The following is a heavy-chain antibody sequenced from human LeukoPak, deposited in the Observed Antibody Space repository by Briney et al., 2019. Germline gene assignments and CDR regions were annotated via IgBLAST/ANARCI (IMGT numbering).Heavy chain of an antibody. CDR2: TIPIFGTA. V-gene: IGHV1-69*05. Sequence: GSSVNVSFKSSVGTFSSYAISWVRQAPGQGLEWMGRTIPIFGTANYAQKFQGRVTITTHESTSTAYMELSSLRSEDTAVYYCARAHYYDSSGYLIWGQGTMVTVSS. J-gene: IGHJ3*02. CDR1: VGTFSSYA. CDR3: ARAHYYDSSGYLI. D-gene: IGHD3-22*01.